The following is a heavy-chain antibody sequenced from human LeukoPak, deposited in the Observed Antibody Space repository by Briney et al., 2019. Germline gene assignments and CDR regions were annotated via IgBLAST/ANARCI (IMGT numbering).Heavy chain of an antibody. CDR2: IYYSGST. D-gene: IGHD3-10*01. CDR1: GGSISSYY. Sequence: SDTLSLTCTVSGGSISSYYWSWIRQPPGKGLEWIGYIYYSGSTNYNPSLKSRVTISVDTSKNQFSLKLSSVTAADTAVYYCARRSFGSGSYGPWGQGTMVTVSS. CDR3: ARRSFGSGSYGP. V-gene: IGHV4-59*08. J-gene: IGHJ3*01.